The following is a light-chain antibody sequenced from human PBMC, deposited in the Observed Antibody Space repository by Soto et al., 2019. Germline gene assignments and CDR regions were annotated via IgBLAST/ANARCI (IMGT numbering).Light chain of an antibody. J-gene: IGKJ4*01. V-gene: IGKV1-8*01. CDR3: QQYYSYPLT. CDR1: QGISSY. CDR2: AAS. Sequence: AIRITQSPSSFSASTGDRVTITCRASQGISSYLAWYQQKPGKAPKLLIYAASTLQSGVPSRFSGSGSGTDFTLTVSCLQSEDFATYYCQQYYSYPLTSGGGTKVDIK.